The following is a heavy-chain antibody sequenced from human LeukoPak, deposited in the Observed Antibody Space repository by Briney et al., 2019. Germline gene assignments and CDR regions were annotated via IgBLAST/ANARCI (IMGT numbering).Heavy chain of an antibody. CDR3: AREGATRFDY. V-gene: IGHV1-18*01. J-gene: IGHJ4*02. Sequence: ASVKVSCKASGGTFSSYAISWVRQAPGQGLEWMGWISGYNGNTNYEQKVQGRVTLTTDTSTSTAYMELRSLRSDDTAVYYCAREGATRFDYWGQGTLVTVSS. CDR1: GGTFSSYA. CDR2: ISGYNGNT.